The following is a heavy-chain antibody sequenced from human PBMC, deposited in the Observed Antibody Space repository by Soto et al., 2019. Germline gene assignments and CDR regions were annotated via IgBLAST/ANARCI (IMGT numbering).Heavy chain of an antibody. CDR2: MNPNSGNT. D-gene: IGHD2-15*01. V-gene: IGHV1-8*01. CDR3: ARGLREPVVAATIYYYYYMDV. J-gene: IGHJ6*03. CDR1: GYTFTSYD. Sequence: ASVKVSCKASGYTFTSYDINWVRQATGQGLEWMGWMNPNSGNTGYAQKFQGRVTMTRNTSISTAYMELSSLRSEDTAVYYCARGLREPVVAATIYYYYYMDVWGKGTTVTVSS.